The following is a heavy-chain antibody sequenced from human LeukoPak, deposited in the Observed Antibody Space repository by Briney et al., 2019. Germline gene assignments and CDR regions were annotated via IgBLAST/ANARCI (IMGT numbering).Heavy chain of an antibody. CDR3: AKELDSSGYFDY. CDR1: GFSFTRYA. CDR2: ITDSGGST. D-gene: IGHD3-22*01. V-gene: IGHV3-23*01. Sequence: PGGSLRLSCAASGFSFTRYAMTWVRQAPGKGLEWVSTITDSGGSTYHADSVKGRFTISRDNSKNTLYLQMNSLRAEDTAVYYCAKELDSSGYFDYWGQGTLVTVSS. J-gene: IGHJ4*02.